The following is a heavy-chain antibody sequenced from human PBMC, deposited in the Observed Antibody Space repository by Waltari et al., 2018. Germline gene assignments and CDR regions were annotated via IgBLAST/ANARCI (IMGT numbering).Heavy chain of an antibody. D-gene: IGHD7-27*01. CDR2: IYYSGST. CDR3: ARDNWGSNWFDP. Sequence: QVQLQESGPGLVKPSETLSLTCTVSGGPITRSYWTWIRQPPGKGLEWLGYIYYSGSTDYNPSLKSRVTISVDTSKNQFSLKLSSVTAADTAVYYCARDNWGSNWFDPWGQGTLVTVSS. V-gene: IGHV4-59*01. J-gene: IGHJ5*02. CDR1: GGPITRSY.